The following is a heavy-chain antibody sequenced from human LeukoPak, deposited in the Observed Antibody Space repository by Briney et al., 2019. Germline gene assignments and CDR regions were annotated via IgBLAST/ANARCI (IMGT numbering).Heavy chain of an antibody. Sequence: SETLSLTCAVYGGSFSGYYWSWIRQPPGKGLEWIGEINHSGSTNYNPSLKSRVTISVDTSKNQFSLKLSSVTAADTAVYYCATGCNSGWYFGYWGQGTLVTVSS. CDR3: ATGCNSGWYFGY. D-gene: IGHD6-19*01. CDR1: GGSFSGYY. CDR2: INHSGST. V-gene: IGHV4-34*01. J-gene: IGHJ4*02.